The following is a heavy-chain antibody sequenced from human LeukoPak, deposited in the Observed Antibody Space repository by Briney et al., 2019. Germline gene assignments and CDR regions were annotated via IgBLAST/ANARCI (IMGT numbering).Heavy chain of an antibody. Sequence: SETLSLTFAVYGESSTDFYWSWIRQPPGKGLEWIGEINHRGSTNYNPSLTSRVTLSLDTSKSQFSLRLTSVTAADTAVYYCARGLFTWNYWGQGTLVTVSS. CDR3: ARGLFTWNY. CDR1: GESSTDFY. CDR2: INHRGST. J-gene: IGHJ4*02. D-gene: IGHD2-21*01. V-gene: IGHV4-34*01.